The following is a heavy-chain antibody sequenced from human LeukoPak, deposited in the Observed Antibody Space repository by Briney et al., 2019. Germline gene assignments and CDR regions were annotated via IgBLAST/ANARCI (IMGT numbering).Heavy chain of an antibody. Sequence: GASVKLSCKVSGYTLTELSMFWVRQAPGKGLERMGCFDPEDGKTVYEHKFQGRSTMTENTSKDTAYMELSSLRSEDTGVYYCATGYLVTAGLMDVWGQGTTVTVSS. V-gene: IGHV1-24*01. CDR1: GYTLTELS. CDR3: ATGYLVTAGLMDV. J-gene: IGHJ6*02. D-gene: IGHD6-13*01. CDR2: FDPEDGKT.